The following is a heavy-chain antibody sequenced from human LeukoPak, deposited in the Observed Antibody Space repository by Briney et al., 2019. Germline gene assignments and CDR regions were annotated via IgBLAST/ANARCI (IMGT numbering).Heavy chain of an antibody. CDR3: ARDLSYYDFWSGSFYGSDYYYYGMDV. CDR2: IYSGGST. V-gene: IGHV3-53*05. D-gene: IGHD3-3*01. Sequence: GGSLRLSCAASGFTVSSNYMSWVRQAPGKGPEWVSVIYSGGSTYYADSVKGRFTISRDNSKNTLYLQVNSLRAEDTAVYYCARDLSYYDFWSGSFYGSDYYYYGMDVWGQGTTVTVSS. CDR1: GFTVSSNY. J-gene: IGHJ6*02.